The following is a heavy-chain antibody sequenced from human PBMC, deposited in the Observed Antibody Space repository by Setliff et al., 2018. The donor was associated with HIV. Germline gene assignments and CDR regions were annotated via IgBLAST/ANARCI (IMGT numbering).Heavy chain of an antibody. CDR3: ASGAWYTSGWHSSRYMDV. CDR2: VNPKSGNT. D-gene: IGHD6-25*01. J-gene: IGHJ6*03. Sequence: GASVKVSCKASGYTFTSSDIYWVRQATGQGLEWMGWVNPKSGNTGYAQKFQGRVIMARDTSISTVYMELRSLRSEDTAVYYCASGAWYTSGWHSSRYMDVWGKGTTVTVSS. CDR1: GYTFTSSD. V-gene: IGHV1-8*02.